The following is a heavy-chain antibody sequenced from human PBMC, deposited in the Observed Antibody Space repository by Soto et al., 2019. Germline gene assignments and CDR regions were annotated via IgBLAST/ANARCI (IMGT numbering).Heavy chain of an antibody. V-gene: IGHV3-30-3*01. D-gene: IGHD6-13*01. CDR2: ISYDGSNK. CDR1: GFTFSSYA. J-gene: IGHJ6*02. Sequence: GGSLRLSCAASGFTFSSYAMHWVRQAPGKGLEWVAVISYDGSNKYYADSVKGRFTISRDNSKNTLYLQMNSLRAEDTAVYYCAREDSSSWYRRDYYYGMDVWAQGTTVTVSS. CDR3: AREDSSSWYRRDYYYGMDV.